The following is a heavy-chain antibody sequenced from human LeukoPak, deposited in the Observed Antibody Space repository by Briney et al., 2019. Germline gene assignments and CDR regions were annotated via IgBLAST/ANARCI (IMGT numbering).Heavy chain of an antibody. V-gene: IGHV4-38-2*01. D-gene: IGHD3-10*01. J-gene: IGHJ5*02. CDR3: ARHNMVRGVIGWFDP. CDR1: GYSISSGYY. Sequence: SEALSLTCAVSGYSISSGYYWGWIRQPPGKGLEWIGSIYHSGSTYYNPSLKSRVTISVDTSKNQFSLKLSSVTAADTAVYYCARHNMVRGVIGWFDPWGQGTLVTVSS. CDR2: IYHSGST.